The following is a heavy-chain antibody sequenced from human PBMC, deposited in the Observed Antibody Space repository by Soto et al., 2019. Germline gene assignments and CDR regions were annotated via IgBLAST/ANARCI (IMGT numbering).Heavy chain of an antibody. D-gene: IGHD4-17*01. V-gene: IGHV1-69*01. CDR2: VIPTLATA. Sequence: QVQLVQSGAEVKKPGSSVKVSCKTSGGPFNHHAINWVRQAPGQGLEWVGLVIPTLATADYAQQFQGRVTMTADEVTNSADMELSSRRSDDARVYDWASGYGESDGFAMWGQGTLVTVSS. J-gene: IGHJ3*02. CDR3: ASGYGESDGFAM. CDR1: GGPFNHHA.